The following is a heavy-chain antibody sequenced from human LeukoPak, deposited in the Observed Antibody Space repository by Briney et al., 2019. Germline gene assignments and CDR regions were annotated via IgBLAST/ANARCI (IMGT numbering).Heavy chain of an antibody. V-gene: IGHV3-74*01. CDR2: IKSDGSST. CDR1: GFTFSDFW. D-gene: IGHD5-24*01. CDR3: TRVGYIDEGIDY. J-gene: IGHJ4*02. Sequence: GGSLRLSCAASGFTFSDFWMNWVRQAPGKGLVWVSRIKSDGSSTSYADSVKGRFTISRDNAKNSLYLQMNSLRAEDTAIYYCTRVGYIDEGIDYWGQGTLVTVSS.